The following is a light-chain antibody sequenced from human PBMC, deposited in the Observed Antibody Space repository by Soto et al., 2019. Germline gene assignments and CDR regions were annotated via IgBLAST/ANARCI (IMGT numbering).Light chain of an antibody. Sequence: QSVLTQPPSVSGAPGQTVTISCTGSSSNLGAGYDVHWYQQLPGTAPKLFIYDNSNRTSGVPDRFSGSKSGTSASLAITGLQAEDGTDYYCSSYTSSRTLDVFGTGTKVTVL. CDR1: SSNLGAGYD. CDR2: DNS. V-gene: IGLV1-40*01. CDR3: SSYTSSRTLDV. J-gene: IGLJ1*01.